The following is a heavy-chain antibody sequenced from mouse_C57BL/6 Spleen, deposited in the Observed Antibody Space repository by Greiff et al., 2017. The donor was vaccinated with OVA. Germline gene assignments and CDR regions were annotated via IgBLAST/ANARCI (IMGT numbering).Heavy chain of an antibody. D-gene: IGHD1-1*01. V-gene: IGHV1-74*01. CDR1: GYTFTSYW. Sequence: QVQLQQPGAELVKPGASVKVSCKASGYTFTSYWMHWVKQRPGQGLEWIGRIHPSDSDTNYNQKFKGKATLTVDKSSSTAYMQLSRLTSEDSAVYYCAIVDYGSSYSYYIDYWGQGTTLTVSS. CDR2: IHPSDSDT. CDR3: AIVDYGSSYSYYIDY. J-gene: IGHJ2*01.